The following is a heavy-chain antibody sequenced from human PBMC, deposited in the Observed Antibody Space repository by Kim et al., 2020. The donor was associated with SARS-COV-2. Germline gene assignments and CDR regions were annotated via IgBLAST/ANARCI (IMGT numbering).Heavy chain of an antibody. Sequence: GGSLRLSCAASGFPFLGSSLHWVRQASGKGLEWVGRIRSKANSYATAYAASVKGRFTIPRDDSKNTAYLQMNSLKTEDTAVYYCTRHVDTAMVTSDYWGQGTLVTVSS. V-gene: IGHV3-73*01. CDR1: GFPFLGSS. CDR2: IRSKANSYAT. CDR3: TRHVDTAMVTSDY. J-gene: IGHJ4*02. D-gene: IGHD5-18*01.